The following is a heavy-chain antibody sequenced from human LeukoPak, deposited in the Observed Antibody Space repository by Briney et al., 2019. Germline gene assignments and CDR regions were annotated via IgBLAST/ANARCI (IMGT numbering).Heavy chain of an antibody. Sequence: SETLSLTCTVSGGSISSYYWSWIRQPPGKGLEWIGYIYYSGSTNYNPSLKSRVTISVDTSKNQFSLKLSSVTAADTAVYYCAKDRLSWGQGTLVTVSS. J-gene: IGHJ5*02. CDR1: GGSISSYY. CDR2: IYYSGST. V-gene: IGHV4-59*01. D-gene: IGHD3-16*01. CDR3: AKDRLS.